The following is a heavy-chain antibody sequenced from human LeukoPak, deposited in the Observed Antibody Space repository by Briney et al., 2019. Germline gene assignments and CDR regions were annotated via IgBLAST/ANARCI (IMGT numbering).Heavy chain of an antibody. D-gene: IGHD2-2*01. V-gene: IGHV3-48*01. Sequence: GGSLRLSCAASGFTFSSYSMNWVRQAPGKGLEWVSCISSSSSTIYYADSVKGRFTISRDNAKNSLYLQMNSLRAEDTAVYYCARGGEEPAAEIFDYWGQGTLVTVSS. J-gene: IGHJ4*02. CDR1: GFTFSSYS. CDR2: ISSSSSTI. CDR3: ARGGEEPAAEIFDY.